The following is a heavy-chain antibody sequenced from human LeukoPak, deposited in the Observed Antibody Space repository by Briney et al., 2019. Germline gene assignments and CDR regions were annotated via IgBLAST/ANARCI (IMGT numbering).Heavy chain of an antibody. V-gene: IGHV3-23*01. CDR2: ISAGGGST. J-gene: IGHJ5*02. CDR3: AKYYYGSGSPGDWFDP. Sequence: GGSLRLSCAASGFTFTSYAMSWVRQPPGAGLERVSTISAGGGSTYYADSVKGRFTISRDTSKNTLYLQMNRLRADDTAVYYCAKYYYGSGSPGDWFDPWGQGTLVTVSS. D-gene: IGHD3-10*01. CDR1: GFTFTSYA.